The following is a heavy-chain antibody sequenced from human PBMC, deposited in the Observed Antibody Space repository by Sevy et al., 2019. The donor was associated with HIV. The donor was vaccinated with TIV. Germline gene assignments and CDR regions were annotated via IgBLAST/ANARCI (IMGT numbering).Heavy chain of an antibody. V-gene: IGHV3-7*01. CDR2: IKQDADQK. J-gene: IGHJ4*02. Sequence: GGSPRLSCAASGFTFSKYWMGWVRQAPGKGLEWVANIKQDADQKYYVDSVKGRFTISRDNAKNSLYLQMNSLRAEDTAVYFCARDDGNYYFHYWGQGTLVTVSS. D-gene: IGHD1-7*01. CDR3: ARDDGNYYFHY. CDR1: GFTFSKYW.